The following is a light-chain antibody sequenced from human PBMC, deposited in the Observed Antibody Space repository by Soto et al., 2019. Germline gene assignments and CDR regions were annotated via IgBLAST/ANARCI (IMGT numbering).Light chain of an antibody. CDR2: KAS. J-gene: IGKJ4*01. CDR1: QSISSW. V-gene: IGKV1-5*03. CDR3: QQYSNYSAIT. Sequence: NQMTQSPSTLSSYVGDRVTITCRASQSISSWLAWYQKKPGKAPKLLIYKASTLESGVPSRFSGFGSGTELTLTITSLQTDDFAIYYCQQYSNYSAITFGGGTKVDI.